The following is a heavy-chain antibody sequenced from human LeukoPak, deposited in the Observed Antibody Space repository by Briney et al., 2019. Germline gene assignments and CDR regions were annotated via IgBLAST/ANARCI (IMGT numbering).Heavy chain of an antibody. V-gene: IGHV3-9*01. CDR2: ISWNSGSI. D-gene: IGHD2-2*01. J-gene: IGHJ4*02. CDR3: ASHPYCSSTSCYDY. Sequence: GGSLRLSCAASGFTFYDYAMHWVRQAPGKGLEWVSGISWNSGSIGYADSVKGRFTISRDNAKNSLYLQMNSLRAEDTALYYCASHPYCSSTSCYDYWGQGTLVTVSS. CDR1: GFTFYDYA.